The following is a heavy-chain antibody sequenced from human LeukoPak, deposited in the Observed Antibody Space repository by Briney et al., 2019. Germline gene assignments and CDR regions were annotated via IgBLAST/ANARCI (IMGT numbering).Heavy chain of an antibody. V-gene: IGHV3-23*01. CDR1: GFTFSSYA. CDR2: ISRSGEST. CDR3: ARDGPGYSFDY. D-gene: IGHD5-12*01. Sequence: PGGSLRLSCATSGFTFSSYAMSWVRQAPGKGLEWVSGISRSGESTYHVDSVKGRFTISRDNAKNSLYLQMNSLRAEDTAVYYCARDGPGYSFDYWGQGTLVTVSS. J-gene: IGHJ4*02.